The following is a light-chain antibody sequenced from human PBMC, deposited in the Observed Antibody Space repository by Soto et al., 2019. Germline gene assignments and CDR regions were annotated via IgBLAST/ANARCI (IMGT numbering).Light chain of an antibody. V-gene: IGLV2-8*01. J-gene: IGLJ1*01. CDR3: SSYSDTNIYV. CDR1: SSDIGGYNH. Sequence: QSALTQPASVSVSPGQSITISCTGTSSDIGGYNHVSWYQQHPGEAPQLIIYNVNGRPSGVPRRFSGSKSGNTASLTVSGLQAVDEADYYCSSYSDTNIYVFGTGTKVTV. CDR2: NVN.